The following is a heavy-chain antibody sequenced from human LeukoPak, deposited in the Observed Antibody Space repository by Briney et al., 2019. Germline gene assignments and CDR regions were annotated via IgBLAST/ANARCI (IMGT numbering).Heavy chain of an antibody. V-gene: IGHV4-39*01. CDR2: IYYSGST. Sequence: PSETLSLTCTVSGGSISSSSYYWGWIRQPPGKGLEWIGSIYYSGSTYYNPSLKSRVTISVDTPKNQFSLKLSSVTAADTAVYYCARQPSYYYDSSGYYSVYYFDYWGQGTLVTVSS. J-gene: IGHJ4*02. CDR1: GGSISSSSYY. CDR3: ARQPSYYYDSSGYYSVYYFDY. D-gene: IGHD3-22*01.